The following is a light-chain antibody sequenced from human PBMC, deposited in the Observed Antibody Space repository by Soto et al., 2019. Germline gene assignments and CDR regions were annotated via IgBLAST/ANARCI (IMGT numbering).Light chain of an antibody. V-gene: IGKV1-5*01. CDR2: DAS. CDR3: LEDKNYQWT. Sequence: DIRMSQSPSTLSAYVRDRVTITCPAIQSINKWLAWYQQKPGKAPKLLIYDASSLESGVPSRFSGSGFGTEFTLTISSLQADDFATYYCLEDKNYQWTFGQGTNVDI. CDR1: QSINKW. J-gene: IGKJ1*01.